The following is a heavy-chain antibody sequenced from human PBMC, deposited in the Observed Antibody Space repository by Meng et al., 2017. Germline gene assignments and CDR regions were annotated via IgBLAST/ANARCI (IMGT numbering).Heavy chain of an antibody. D-gene: IGHD6-19*01. CDR3: ARGLTRIAVAGEPPLNY. J-gene: IGHJ4*02. Sequence: GESLKISCAASGFTFSSYGMHWVRQAPGKGLEWVAVIWYDGSNKYYADSVKGRFTISRDNSKNTLYLQMNSLRAEDTAVYYCARGLTRIAVAGEPPLNYWGQGTLVTVSS. CDR2: IWYDGSNK. V-gene: IGHV3-33*01. CDR1: GFTFSSYG.